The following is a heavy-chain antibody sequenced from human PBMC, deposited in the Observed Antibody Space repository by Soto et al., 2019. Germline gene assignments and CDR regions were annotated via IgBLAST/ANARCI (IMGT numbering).Heavy chain of an antibody. Sequence: GGSLRLSCAASGFTFSSYWMHWVRQAPGKGLVWVSRINSDGSSTSYADSVKGRFTISRDNAKNTLYLQMNSLRAEDTAVYYCARVQYRVAGYYYGMDVWGQGTTVTVSS. V-gene: IGHV3-74*01. CDR2: INSDGSST. J-gene: IGHJ6*02. D-gene: IGHD6-19*01. CDR1: GFTFSSYW. CDR3: ARVQYRVAGYYYGMDV.